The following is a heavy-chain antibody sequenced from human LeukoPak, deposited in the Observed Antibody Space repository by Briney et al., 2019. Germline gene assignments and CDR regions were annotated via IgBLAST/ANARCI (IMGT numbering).Heavy chain of an antibody. CDR2: IYSGGST. CDR1: GFTVSSNY. J-gene: IGHJ4*02. CDR3: ASASPPSAGYSKTLVGY. D-gene: IGHD6-13*01. Sequence: GGSLRLSCAASGFTVSSNYMSWVRQAPGKGLEWVSVIYSGGSTYYADSVKGRFTISRDNSKNTLYLQMNSLRAEDTAVYYCASASPPSAGYSKTLVGYWGQGTLVTVSS. V-gene: IGHV3-66*01.